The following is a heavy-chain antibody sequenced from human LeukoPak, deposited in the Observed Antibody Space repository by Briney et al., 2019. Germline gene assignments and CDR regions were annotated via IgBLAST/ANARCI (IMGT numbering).Heavy chain of an antibody. D-gene: IGHD6-13*01. CDR2: ISYDGSNK. V-gene: IGHV3-30*04. J-gene: IGHJ4*02. Sequence: PGGSLRLSCAASGFTFSSYAMHWVRQAPGKGLEWMALISYDGSNKYYADSVKGRFTISRDNSKNTLYLQMNSLRAEDTAVYYCASLRSSSWYDHFDYWGQGTLVTVSS. CDR1: GFTFSSYA. CDR3: ASLRSSSWYDHFDY.